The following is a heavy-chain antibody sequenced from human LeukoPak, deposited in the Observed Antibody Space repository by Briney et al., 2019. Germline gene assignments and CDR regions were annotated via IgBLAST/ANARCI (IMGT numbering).Heavy chain of an antibody. V-gene: IGHV4-34*01. CDR1: GGSFRGYY. CDR2: INHSGST. D-gene: IGHD2-15*01. CDR3: AREGGRYCGGGSCHFDY. Sequence: SETLSLTCAVYGGSFRGYYWSWIRQPPGKGLEWIGEINHSGSTNYNPSLKSRVTISVDTSKNQFSLKLSSVTAADTAVYYCAREGGRYCGGGSCHFDYWGQGILVTVSS. J-gene: IGHJ4*02.